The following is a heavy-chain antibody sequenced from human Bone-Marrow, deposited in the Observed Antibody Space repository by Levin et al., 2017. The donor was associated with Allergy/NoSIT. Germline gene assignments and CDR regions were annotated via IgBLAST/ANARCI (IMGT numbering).Heavy chain of an antibody. Sequence: GGSLRLSCVASGFTFSNHGLHWVRQTPGKGLEWVALISYDVTNKYYADSVKGRFTISRDNSKRTLYLEMHSLRVEDTAVYYCARESGIWGSGSGRPYYYPMDVWGQGTTVTVTS. CDR3: ARESGIWGSGSGRPYYYPMDV. CDR1: GFTFSNHG. J-gene: IGHJ6*02. V-gene: IGHV3-30*04. D-gene: IGHD3-10*01. CDR2: ISYDVTNK.